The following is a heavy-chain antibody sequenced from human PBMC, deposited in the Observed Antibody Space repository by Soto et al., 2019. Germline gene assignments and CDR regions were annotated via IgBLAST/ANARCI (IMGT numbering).Heavy chain of an antibody. V-gene: IGHV1-8*01. CDR1: GYTFTSYD. D-gene: IGHD2-15*01. CDR2: MNPNSGNT. J-gene: IGHJ5*02. Sequence: ASVKVSCKASGYTFTSYDINWVRQATGQGLEWMGWMNPNSGNTGYAQKFQGRVTMTRNTSISTAYMELSSLRSEDTAVYYCAREWTRSGGRKNWFDPWSQGTLVTVS. CDR3: AREWTRSGGRKNWFDP.